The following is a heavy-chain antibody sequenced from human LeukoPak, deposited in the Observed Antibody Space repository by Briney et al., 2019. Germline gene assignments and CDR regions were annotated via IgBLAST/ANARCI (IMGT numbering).Heavy chain of an antibody. CDR1: GXTVSSYD. V-gene: IGHV3-13*04. CDR2: IGIAGDT. CDR3: ARGGDRDY. Sequence: GGSLRLSCAASGXTVSSYDMHWVRQVTGKRLEWVSAIGIAGDTYYLDSVKGRFTISRENAKNSLYLQMNSLRAGDTAVYYCARGGDRDYWGQGTLVTVSS. J-gene: IGHJ4*02.